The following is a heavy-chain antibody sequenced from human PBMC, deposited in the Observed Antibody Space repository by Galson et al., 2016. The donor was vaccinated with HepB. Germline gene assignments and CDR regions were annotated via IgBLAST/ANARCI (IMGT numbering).Heavy chain of an antibody. D-gene: IGHD3-16*01. CDR2: ISTLATST. J-gene: IGHJ6*02. CDR1: GFSFSDYS. CDR3: ARRGGDFYGMDV. V-gene: IGHV3-11*03. Sequence: SLRLSCAASGFSFSDYSMAWIRQAPGKGLEWVSYISTLATSTNYADSLRGRFIMSRDNARKLLFLELTNVTVEDTATYYCARRGGDFYGMDVWGPGTTVIVSS.